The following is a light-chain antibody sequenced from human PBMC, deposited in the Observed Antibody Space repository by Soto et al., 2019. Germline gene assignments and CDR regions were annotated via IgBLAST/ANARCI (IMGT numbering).Light chain of an antibody. V-gene: IGLV2-14*01. CDR1: SSDIGRYKF. J-gene: IGLJ2*01. CDR3: SSSTNTNTLVI. Sequence: QSVLTQPASVSGSPGQSSTISCTGTSSDIGRYKFVSWFQQHPGKAPKLLIFEGTNRPSGVSNRFSGSKSGNTASLTISGLQAEDEAIYFCSSSTNTNTLVIFGGGTTVTV. CDR2: EGT.